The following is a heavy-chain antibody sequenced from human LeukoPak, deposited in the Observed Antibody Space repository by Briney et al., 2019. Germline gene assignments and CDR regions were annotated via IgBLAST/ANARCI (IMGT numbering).Heavy chain of an antibody. J-gene: IGHJ4*02. V-gene: IGHV3-9*01. CDR1: GFTFDDYA. Sequence: GGSLRLSCAASGFTFDDYAMHWVRQAPGKGLEWVSGISWNSGSIGYADSVKGRFTISRDNAKNSLYLQMNSLTAEDTAVYYCARDSWVTIDDVFDYWGQGTQVTVPS. CDR3: ARDSWVTIDDVFDY. CDR2: ISWNSGSI. D-gene: IGHD4-17*01.